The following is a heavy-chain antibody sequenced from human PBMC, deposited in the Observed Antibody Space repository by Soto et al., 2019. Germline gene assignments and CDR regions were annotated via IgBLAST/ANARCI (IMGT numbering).Heavy chain of an antibody. Sequence: QVQLQESGPGLVKPSETLSLTCTVSGGSISSYYWSWIRQPPGKGLEWIGYIYYSGSTNYNPSLKSRVTISVDTTKNQFCLQLSSVTAADTAVYYCASVNSGSYFDYWGQGTLVTVSS. CDR2: IYYSGST. D-gene: IGHD1-26*01. CDR3: ASVNSGSYFDY. V-gene: IGHV4-59*01. J-gene: IGHJ4*02. CDR1: GGSISSYY.